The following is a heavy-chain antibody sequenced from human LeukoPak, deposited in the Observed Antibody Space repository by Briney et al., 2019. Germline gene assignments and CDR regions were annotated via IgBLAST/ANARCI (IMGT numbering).Heavy chain of an antibody. CDR2: IYPGDSDT. CDR3: ARLRYYYDSSGYEDAFDI. Sequence: GESLKISCKGSGCSFTSYWIGWVRQMPGKGLEWMGIIYPGDSDTRYSPSFQGQVTISADKSISTAYLQWSSLKASDTAMYYCARLRYYYDSSGYEDAFDIWGQGTMVTVSS. J-gene: IGHJ3*02. D-gene: IGHD3-22*01. CDR1: GCSFTSYW. V-gene: IGHV5-51*01.